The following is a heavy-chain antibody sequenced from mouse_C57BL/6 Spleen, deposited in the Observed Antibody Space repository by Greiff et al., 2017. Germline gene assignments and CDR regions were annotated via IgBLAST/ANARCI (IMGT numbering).Heavy chain of an antibody. V-gene: IGHV1-9*01. D-gene: IGHD1-1*01. J-gene: IGHJ4*01. CDR1: GYTFTGYW. CDR3: ARRLYYYGSSRYYYAMDY. CDR2: ILPGSGST. Sequence: QVQLQQSGAELMKPGASVKLSCKATGYTFTGYWIEWVKQRPGHGLEWIGEILPGSGSTNYNEKFKGKATFTADTSSNTAYMQLSSLTTEDSAIYYCARRLYYYGSSRYYYAMDYWGQGTSVTVSS.